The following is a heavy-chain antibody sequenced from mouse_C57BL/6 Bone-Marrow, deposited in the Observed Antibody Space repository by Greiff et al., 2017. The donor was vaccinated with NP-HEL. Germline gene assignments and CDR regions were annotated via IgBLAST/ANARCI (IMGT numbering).Heavy chain of an antibody. V-gene: IGHV2-5*01. CDR2: IWRGGST. D-gene: IGHD5-5*01. J-gene: IGHJ4*01. CDR3: AKKGNLPSMDY. CDR1: GFSLTSYG. Sequence: VKVEESGPGLVQPSQSLSITCTVSGFSLTSYGVHWVRQSPGKGLEWLGVIWRGGSTDYNAAFMSRLSITTDNSESTVFFKMNSLQAEDSAIYYCAKKGNLPSMDYWGQGTSVTVSS.